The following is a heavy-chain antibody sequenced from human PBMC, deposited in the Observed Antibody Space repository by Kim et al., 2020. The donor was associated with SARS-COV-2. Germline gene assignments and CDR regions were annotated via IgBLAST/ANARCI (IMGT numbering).Heavy chain of an antibody. CDR2: GNS. J-gene: IGHJ5*02. CDR3: ARGLLGWFDP. V-gene: IGHV4-31*02. Sequence: GNSYYNPSLKSRVTMSVDRSKNQLSLKLTSLTAADTAVYYCARGLLGWFDPWGQGTQVTVSS.